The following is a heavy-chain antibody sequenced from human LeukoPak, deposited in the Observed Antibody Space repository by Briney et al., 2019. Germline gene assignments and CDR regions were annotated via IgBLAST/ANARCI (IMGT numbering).Heavy chain of an antibody. Sequence: GGSLRLSCAASGFTFSSYWMHWVRQAPGKGLVWVLRINSDGSSTSYADSVKGRFTISRDNAKNTLYLQMNSLRAEDTAVYYCARDHDFWSGLVDYWGQGTLVTVSS. V-gene: IGHV3-74*01. CDR3: ARDHDFWSGLVDY. CDR1: GFTFSSYW. J-gene: IGHJ4*02. D-gene: IGHD3-3*01. CDR2: INSDGSST.